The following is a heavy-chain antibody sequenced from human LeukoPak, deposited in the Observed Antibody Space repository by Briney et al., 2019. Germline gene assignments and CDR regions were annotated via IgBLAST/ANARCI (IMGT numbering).Heavy chain of an antibody. D-gene: IGHD2-15*01. Sequence: GGSLRLSCAASGFTFSSYWMSWVRQAPGKGLEWVANIKQDGSEKYCVDSVKGRFTISRDNAKNSLYLQMNSLRAEDTAVYYCARDGSVVAAPGDYWGQGTLVTVSS. CDR3: ARDGSVVAAPGDY. CDR1: GFTFSSYW. CDR2: IKQDGSEK. J-gene: IGHJ4*02. V-gene: IGHV3-7*01.